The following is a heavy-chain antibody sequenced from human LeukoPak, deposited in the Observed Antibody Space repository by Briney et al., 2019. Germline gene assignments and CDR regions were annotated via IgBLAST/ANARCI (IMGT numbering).Heavy chain of an antibody. D-gene: IGHD6-19*01. J-gene: IGHJ4*02. CDR3: TSSYFIEVAGNFDY. CDR1: GFTFSSYS. V-gene: IGHV3-21*01. Sequence: GGSLRLSCAASGFTFSSYSMNWVRQAPGKGLEWVSSISSSRSYIYYADSVKGRFTIYRDNAKNSLYLQMTSLRAEDTAVYYCTSSYFIEVAGNFDYWGQGTLVTVSS. CDR2: ISSSRSYI.